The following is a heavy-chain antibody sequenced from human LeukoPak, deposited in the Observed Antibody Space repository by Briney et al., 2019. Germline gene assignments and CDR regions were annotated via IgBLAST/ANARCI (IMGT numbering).Heavy chain of an antibody. V-gene: IGHV3-66*01. CDR3: ARGPWASFDY. CDR2: IYSDGDT. J-gene: IGHJ4*02. D-gene: IGHD3-16*01. CDR1: GFTVCRNY. Sequence: PGGSLRLSCAASGFTVCRNYMTWVRQAPGKGLEWVSVIYSDGDTYYVDSVKGRFTISRDNSKNTLYLQMNSLRAEDTAVYYCARGPWASFDYWGQGTLVTVSS.